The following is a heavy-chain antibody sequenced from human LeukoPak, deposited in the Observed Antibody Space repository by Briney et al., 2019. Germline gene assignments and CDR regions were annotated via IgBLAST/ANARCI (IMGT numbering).Heavy chain of an antibody. J-gene: IGHJ4*02. CDR2: IYPGDSDT. D-gene: IGHD3-22*01. Sequence: GESLKISCKGSGYSFTSYWIGWVRQMPGKGLEWMGIIYPGDSDTRYSPSFQGQVTISADQSISTAYLQWSSLKASDTAMYYCARAYYYDSSGYGHFDYWGQGTLVTVSS. CDR1: GYSFTSYW. V-gene: IGHV5-51*01. CDR3: ARAYYYDSSGYGHFDY.